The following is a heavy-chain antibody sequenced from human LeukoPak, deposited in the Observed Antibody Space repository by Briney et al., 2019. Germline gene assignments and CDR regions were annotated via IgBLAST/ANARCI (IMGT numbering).Heavy chain of an antibody. V-gene: IGHV3-23*01. CDR1: GFTFSSYA. CDR3: ATRGYCSSTSCPTFDY. Sequence: PGGSLRLSCAASGFTFSSYAMSWVRQAPGKGLEWVSAISGSGGSTYYADSVKGRFTISRDNSKNTLYLQMNSLRAEDTAVYYCATRGYCSSTSCPTFDYWGQGTLATVSS. J-gene: IGHJ4*02. CDR2: ISGSGGST. D-gene: IGHD2-2*01.